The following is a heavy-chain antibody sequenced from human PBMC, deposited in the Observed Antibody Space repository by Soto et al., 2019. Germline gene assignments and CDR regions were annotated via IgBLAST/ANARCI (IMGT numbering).Heavy chain of an antibody. CDR2: INAGNGNT. J-gene: IGHJ6*02. CDR3: AGESAATYFYWLLEENYYYGMDV. Sequence: ASVKVSCKASGYTFTSYAMHWVRQAPGQRLEWMGWINAGNGNTKYSQKFQGRVTITRDTSASTAYMELSSLRSEDTAVYYCAGESAATYFYWLLEENYYYGMDVWGQGTTVTVSS. CDR1: GYTFTSYA. V-gene: IGHV1-3*01. D-gene: IGHD3-9*01.